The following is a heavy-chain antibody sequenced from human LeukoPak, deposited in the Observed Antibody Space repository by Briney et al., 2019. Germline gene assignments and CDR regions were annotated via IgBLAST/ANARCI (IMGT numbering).Heavy chain of an antibody. Sequence: VASVKVSCKASGYTFTSYGISWVRQAPGQGLEWMGWISAYNGNTNYAQKLQGRVTMTTDTSTSTAYMELRSLRSDDTAVYYCARDGSITGPTPGAFDIWGQGTMVTVSS. CDR3: ARDGSITGPTPGAFDI. J-gene: IGHJ3*02. CDR1: GYTFTSYG. CDR2: ISAYNGNT. D-gene: IGHD1-20*01. V-gene: IGHV1-18*01.